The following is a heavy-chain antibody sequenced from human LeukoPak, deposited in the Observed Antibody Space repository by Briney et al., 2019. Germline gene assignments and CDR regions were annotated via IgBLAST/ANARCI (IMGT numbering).Heavy chain of an antibody. CDR2: ISWNSGSI. CDR1: GFTFSSYA. V-gene: IGHV3-9*03. Sequence: GGSLRLSCAASGFTFSSYAMHWVRQAPGKGLEWVSGISWNSGSIGYADSVKGRFTISRDNAKNSLYLQMNSLRAEDMALYYCAKGSKYYYMDVWGKGTTVTVSS. J-gene: IGHJ6*03. CDR3: AKGSKYYYMDV.